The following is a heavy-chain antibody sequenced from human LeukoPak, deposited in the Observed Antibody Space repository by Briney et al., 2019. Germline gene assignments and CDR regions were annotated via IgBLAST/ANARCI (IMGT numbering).Heavy chain of an antibody. CDR1: GGSISSGGYS. V-gene: IGHV4-30-2*01. D-gene: IGHD2-2*01. CDR3: ARTAANTYYYFDY. Sequence: PSQTLSLTCAVSGGSISSGGYSWSWIRQPPGKGLEWIGYIYHSGSTYYNPSLKSRVTIPVDRSKNQFSLKLSSVTAADTAVYYCARTAANTYYYFDYWGQGTLVTVSS. J-gene: IGHJ4*02. CDR2: IYHSGST.